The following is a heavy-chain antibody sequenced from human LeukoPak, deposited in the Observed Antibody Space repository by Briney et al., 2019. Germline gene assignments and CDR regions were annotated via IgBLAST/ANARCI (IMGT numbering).Heavy chain of an antibody. Sequence: GGSLRLSCAVSGFTLSDFEMNWVRQAPGMGLEWLSYTRPDGTSEYAESVRGRFTISRDTANNLLYLQMNSLRAEDTAIYYCATEEVPNDYWGQGTLVTVSS. J-gene: IGHJ4*02. CDR3: ATEEVPNDY. CDR1: GFTLSDFE. V-gene: IGHV3-69-1*01. D-gene: IGHD1-1*01. CDR2: TRPDGTS.